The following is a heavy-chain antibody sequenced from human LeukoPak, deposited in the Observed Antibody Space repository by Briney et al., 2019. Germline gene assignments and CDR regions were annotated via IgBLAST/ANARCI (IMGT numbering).Heavy chain of an antibody. Sequence: GGSLRLSCAVSGFTVNSHYMSWVRQAPGKGLEWISLIYSGGSTFYADSVKGRFTISRDNSKNILYLQMNNLRAEDSAIYYCARDTAPSGYFSTAFDSWGQGTLVTVSS. V-gene: IGHV3-53*01. CDR2: IYSGGST. CDR3: ARDTAPSGYFSTAFDS. J-gene: IGHJ4*02. CDR1: GFTVNSHY. D-gene: IGHD3-22*01.